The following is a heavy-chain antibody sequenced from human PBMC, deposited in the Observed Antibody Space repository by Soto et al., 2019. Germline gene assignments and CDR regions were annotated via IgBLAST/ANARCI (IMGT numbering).Heavy chain of an antibody. CDR3: ASLMGSGYYYGMDV. V-gene: IGHV1-69*02. D-gene: IGHD3-10*01. J-gene: IGHJ6*02. CDR1: GGTFSSYT. Sequence: QVQLVQSGAEVKKPGSSVKVSCKASGGTFSSYTISWVRQAPGQGLEWMGRIIPILGIANYAQKFQGRVTMTADKATSTAYMELSSLRSEDTAVYYCASLMGSGYYYGMDVWGQGTTVTVSS. CDR2: IIPILGIA.